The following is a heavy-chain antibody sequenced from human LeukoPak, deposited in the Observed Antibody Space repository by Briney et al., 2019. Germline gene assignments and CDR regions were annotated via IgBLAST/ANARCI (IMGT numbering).Heavy chain of an antibody. CDR2: IDPSDSYT. D-gene: IGHD3-9*01. CDR1: GYSLPSYW. Sequence: GESLKISFKGSGYSLPSYWITWVRQMPGKGLEWMATIDPSDSYTNYSPSFQGHVTISADKSISTAYLQWSSLMASDTAMYYCARTYYDILTGYSLSDYWGQGTLVTVSS. J-gene: IGHJ4*02. V-gene: IGHV5-10-1*01. CDR3: ARTYYDILTGYSLSDY.